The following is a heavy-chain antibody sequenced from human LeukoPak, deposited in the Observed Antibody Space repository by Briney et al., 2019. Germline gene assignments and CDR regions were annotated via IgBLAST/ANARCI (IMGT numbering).Heavy chain of an antibody. D-gene: IGHD4-17*01. Sequence: GGSLRLSCAASGFTFSSYSMNWVRQAPGKGLEWVSYISSSSSTIYYADSVKGRFTISRDNAKNSLYLQMNSLRAEDAAVYYCARGAYGAYYYMDVWGKGTTVTVSS. CDR2: ISSSSSTI. V-gene: IGHV3-48*01. J-gene: IGHJ6*03. CDR3: ARGAYGAYYYMDV. CDR1: GFTFSSYS.